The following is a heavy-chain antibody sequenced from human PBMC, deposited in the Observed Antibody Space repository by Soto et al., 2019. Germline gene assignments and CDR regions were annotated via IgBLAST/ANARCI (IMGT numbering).Heavy chain of an antibody. CDR2: ISYSGNT. CDR3: AGLRGYAGSPIDY. J-gene: IGHJ4*02. D-gene: IGHD2-15*01. V-gene: IGHV4-59*01. Sequence: LSLTCTVSGGSILSGYWSWIRQPPGKGLEWIGYISYSGNTNYNPSLKSRVTMSVDTPKTQFSLRLSSVTTADTAVYYGAGLRGYAGSPIDYWGQGTLVTVSS. CDR1: GGSILSGY.